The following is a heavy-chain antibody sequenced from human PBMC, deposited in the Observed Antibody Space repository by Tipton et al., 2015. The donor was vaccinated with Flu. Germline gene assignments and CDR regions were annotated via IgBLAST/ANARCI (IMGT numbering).Heavy chain of an antibody. CDR3: ARATYCYGMDV. J-gene: IGHJ6*02. CDR1: GYSISSGYY. Sequence: TLSLTCAVSGYSISSGYYWGWIRQPPGKGLEWIGSIYHSGSTYYNPSLKSRVTISVDTSKNQLSLKLSSVTAADTAVYYCARATYCYGMDVWGQGTTVTVSS. CDR2: IYHSGST. V-gene: IGHV4-38-2*01.